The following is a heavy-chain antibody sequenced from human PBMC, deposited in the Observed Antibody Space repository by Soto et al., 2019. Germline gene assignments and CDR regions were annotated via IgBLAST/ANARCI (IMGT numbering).Heavy chain of an antibody. Sequence: SETLSRTCTVSGGSISSYYWSWIRQAPGKGLEWIGYSYYSGSTNYNPSLKSRVTISVGTSKNQFSLKLSSVTAADTAVYYCARRADYDFWSGYYPSAFDLWGQATLVTVSS. CDR1: GGSISSYY. J-gene: IGHJ3*01. CDR3: ARRADYDFWSGYYPSAFDL. V-gene: IGHV4-59*01. D-gene: IGHD3-3*01. CDR2: SYYSGST.